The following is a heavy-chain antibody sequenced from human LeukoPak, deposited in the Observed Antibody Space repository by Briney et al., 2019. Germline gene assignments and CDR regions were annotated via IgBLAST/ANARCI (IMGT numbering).Heavy chain of an antibody. D-gene: IGHD2-15*01. J-gene: IGHJ4*02. CDR1: AFTFSDYY. CDR2: ISSSGSTI. CDR3: ARGLSSGAVVTDY. V-gene: IGHV3-11*04. Sequence: SLRLSCAASAFTFSDYYMSWIRQAPGQGLGWVSYISSSGSTIYYADSVKSRFTISRDNAKNSLYLQMNSLRAEDTAVYYCARGLSSGAVVTDYWGQGTLVTVSS.